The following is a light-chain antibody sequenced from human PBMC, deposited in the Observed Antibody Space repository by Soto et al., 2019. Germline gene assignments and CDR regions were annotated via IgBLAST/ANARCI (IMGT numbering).Light chain of an antibody. CDR3: QQRSNWPRT. J-gene: IGKJ1*01. V-gene: IGKV3-11*01. Sequence: EIVLTQSPATLSLSPGERATLSCRASQSIGTYLAWYQQKPGQALRLLIYDASNRATGIPARFSGSGSGTDFTLTISSLEPEDFAVYYCQQRSNWPRTFGQGTKVEIK. CDR2: DAS. CDR1: QSIGTY.